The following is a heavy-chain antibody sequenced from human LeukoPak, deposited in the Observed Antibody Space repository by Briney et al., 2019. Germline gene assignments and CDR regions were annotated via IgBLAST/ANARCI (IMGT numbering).Heavy chain of an antibody. Sequence: ASVKVSCKASGYTFTGYYMHWVRQAPGQGPEWMGRINPNSGGTNYAQKFQGRVTMTRDTSISTAYMELSRLRSDDTAVYYCARVRYSYGYRTRAFDYWGQGTLVTVSS. J-gene: IGHJ4*02. CDR3: ARVRYSYGYRTRAFDY. CDR1: GYTFTGYY. CDR2: INPNSGGT. V-gene: IGHV1-2*06. D-gene: IGHD5-18*01.